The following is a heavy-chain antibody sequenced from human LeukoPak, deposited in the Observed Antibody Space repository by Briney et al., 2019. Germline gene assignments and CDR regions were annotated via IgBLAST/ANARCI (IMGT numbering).Heavy chain of an antibody. Sequence: GASVKVSRKASGYAFTSYGISWVRQAPGQGLEWMGWISAYNGNTNYAQKLQGRVTMTTDTSTSTAYMELRSLRSDDTAVYYCARDRRGAILDYWGQGTLVTVSS. CDR3: ARDRRGAILDY. CDR1: GYAFTSYG. V-gene: IGHV1-18*04. J-gene: IGHJ4*02. D-gene: IGHD3-16*02. CDR2: ISAYNGNT.